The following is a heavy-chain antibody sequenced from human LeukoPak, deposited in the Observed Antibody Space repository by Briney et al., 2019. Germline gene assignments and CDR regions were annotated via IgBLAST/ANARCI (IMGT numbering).Heavy chain of an antibody. J-gene: IGHJ6*03. Sequence: ASVKVSCKASVYTFTSYYMHWVRQAPGQGLEWMGIINPSGGSTSYAQKFQGRVTMTRDTSTSTVYMELSSLRSEDTAVYYCARDHYDFWSGYYTGYYYYYYMDVWGKGTTVTVSS. CDR1: VYTFTSYY. CDR3: ARDHYDFWSGYYTGYYYYYYMDV. D-gene: IGHD3-3*01. CDR2: INPSGGST. V-gene: IGHV1-46*01.